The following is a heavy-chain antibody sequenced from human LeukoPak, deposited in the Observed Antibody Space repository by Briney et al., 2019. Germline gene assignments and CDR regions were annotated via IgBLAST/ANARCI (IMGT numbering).Heavy chain of an antibody. V-gene: IGHV1-58*01. CDR1: GFTFTSSA. Sequence: SVKVSCKASGFTFTSSAVQWVRQARGQRLEWIGWIVVGSGNTNYAQKFQERVTITRDMSTSTAYMELSSLRSEDTAVYYCAAGSIDFGVVEREGAFDIWGQGTMVTVSS. CDR3: AAGSIDFGVVEREGAFDI. D-gene: IGHD3-3*01. J-gene: IGHJ3*02. CDR2: IVVGSGNT.